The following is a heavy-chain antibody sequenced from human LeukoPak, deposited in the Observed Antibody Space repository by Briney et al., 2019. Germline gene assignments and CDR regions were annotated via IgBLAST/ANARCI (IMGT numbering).Heavy chain of an antibody. V-gene: IGHV3-30*03. CDR3: AREWAGIAVAGTLDY. Sequence: PGGSLRLSCAASGFTFSSYGMHWVRQAPGKGLEWVAVISYDGSNKYYADSVKGRFTISRDNSKNTLYLQMNSLRAEDTAVYYCAREWAGIAVAGTLDYWGQGTLVTVSS. CDR2: ISYDGSNK. D-gene: IGHD6-19*01. J-gene: IGHJ4*02. CDR1: GFTFSSYG.